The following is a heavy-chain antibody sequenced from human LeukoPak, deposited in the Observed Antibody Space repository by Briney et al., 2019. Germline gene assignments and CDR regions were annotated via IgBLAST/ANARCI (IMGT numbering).Heavy chain of an antibody. V-gene: IGHV3-30*01. CDR1: GFTFSSYV. CDR2: ISYDGSNK. CDR3: ARDGFAYYSYYYMDV. J-gene: IGHJ6*03. D-gene: IGHD6-25*01. Sequence: GRSLRLSCAASGFTFSSYVMHWVRQAPGKRLEWVAVISYDGSNKYYADSVKGRFTISRDNSKNTLYLQMNSLRAEDTAVYYCARDGFAYYSYYYMDVWGTGTTVTVSS.